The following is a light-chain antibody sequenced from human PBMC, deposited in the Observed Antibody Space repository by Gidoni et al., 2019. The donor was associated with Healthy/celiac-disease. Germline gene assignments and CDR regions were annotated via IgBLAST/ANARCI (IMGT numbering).Light chain of an antibody. CDR3: QQYGSSPPMYT. V-gene: IGKV3-20*01. CDR2: GAS. Sequence: QSVSSSYLAWYQQKPGQAPRLLIYGASSRATGIPDRFSGSGSGTDFTLTISRLEPEDFAVYYCQQYGSSPPMYTFXQXTKLEIK. CDR1: QSVSSSY. J-gene: IGKJ2*01.